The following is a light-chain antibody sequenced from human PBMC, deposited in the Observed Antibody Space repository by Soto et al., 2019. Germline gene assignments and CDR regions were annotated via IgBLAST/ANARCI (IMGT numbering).Light chain of an antibody. J-gene: IGKJ5*01. Sequence: DIVMTQSPLSLPVTPGGPASISCSSSQSLLHSNGYNYLDWYLQKPGQSPQLLIYLGSTRASGVPARFSGCGSGTDFTLKISRVEAEDVGVYYCMQALQTPLITFGQGTRLDIK. CDR1: QSLLHSNGYNY. CDR2: LGS. CDR3: MQALQTPLIT. V-gene: IGKV2-28*01.